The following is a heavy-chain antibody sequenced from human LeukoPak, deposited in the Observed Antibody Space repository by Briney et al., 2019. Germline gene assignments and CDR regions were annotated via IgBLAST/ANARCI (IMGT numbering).Heavy chain of an antibody. CDR1: GFTFSSYW. CDR2: IKQDGSEK. D-gene: IGHD5-12*01. Sequence: GGSLRLSCAASGFTFSSYWMSSVRQAPGKGLEWVANIKQDGSEKYYVDSVKGRFNISRDNAKNSLYLQMNSLRAEDTAVYYCARGGVAIDAFDIWGQGTMVTVSS. V-gene: IGHV3-7*03. J-gene: IGHJ3*02. CDR3: ARGGVAIDAFDI.